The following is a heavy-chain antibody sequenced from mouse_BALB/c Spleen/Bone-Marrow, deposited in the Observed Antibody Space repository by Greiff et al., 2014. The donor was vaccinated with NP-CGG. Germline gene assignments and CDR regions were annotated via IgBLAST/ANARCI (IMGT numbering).Heavy chain of an antibody. CDR2: INPSNVDT. Sequence: VQRVESGAELVKPGASVKLSCKASGYTFTSYYMFWVKQRPGQGLEWIGEINPSNVDTNFNEKFKSKATLTVGKSSNTAYMQLSSLTSEDSAVYYCSRGYYGSTYYYAMDYWGQGTSVTVSS. CDR3: SRGYYGSTYYYAMDY. J-gene: IGHJ4*01. D-gene: IGHD1-1*01. V-gene: IGHV1S81*02. CDR1: GYTFTSYY.